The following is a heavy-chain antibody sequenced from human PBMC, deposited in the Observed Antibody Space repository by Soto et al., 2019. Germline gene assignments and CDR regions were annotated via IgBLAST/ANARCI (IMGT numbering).Heavy chain of an antibody. CDR1: GGTFSSYA. J-gene: IGHJ6*02. CDR2: IIPIFGTA. CDR3: ARDYAGNHYYYGMDV. V-gene: IGHV1-69*13. Sequence: GASVKVSCKASGGTFSSYAISWVRQAPGQGLEWMGGIIPIFGTANYAQKFQGRVTITADESTSTAYMELSSLRSEDTAVYYCARDYAGNHYYYGMDVWGQGTTVTVSS. D-gene: IGHD6-13*01.